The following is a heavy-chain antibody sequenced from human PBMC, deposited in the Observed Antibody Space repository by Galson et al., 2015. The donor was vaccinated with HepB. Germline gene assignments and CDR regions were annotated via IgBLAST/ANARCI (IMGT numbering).Heavy chain of an antibody. J-gene: IGHJ4*02. Sequence: SMRLSCAASGFSFTTYAMSWVRQAPGGGLEGVSTISGSGEKTYYAESVKGRFTISRDTSRNTLFLQMNNLRAEDTAVYYCAKVGRVGYCSSTTCRPYFDYWGQGTLVTVSS. D-gene: IGHD2-2*01. V-gene: IGHV3-23*01. CDR1: GFSFTTYA. CDR3: AKVGRVGYCSSTTCRPYFDY. CDR2: ISGSGEKT.